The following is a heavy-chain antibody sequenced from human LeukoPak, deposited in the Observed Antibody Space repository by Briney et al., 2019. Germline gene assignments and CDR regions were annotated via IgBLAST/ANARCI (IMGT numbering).Heavy chain of an antibody. CDR2: ISASGDDT. CDR1: GFTFTNYA. D-gene: IGHD2-21*02. CDR3: AKDGRTCGGDCYPHDAFDI. V-gene: IGHV3-23*01. J-gene: IGHJ3*02. Sequence: GGSLRLSCAASGFTFTNYAMSWVRQTPGKGLEWVSGISASGDDTYNADSVKGRFTISRDNSKTTVYLQMNSLRAEDTAIYHCAKDGRTCGGDCYPHDAFDIWGQGTLVTVSS.